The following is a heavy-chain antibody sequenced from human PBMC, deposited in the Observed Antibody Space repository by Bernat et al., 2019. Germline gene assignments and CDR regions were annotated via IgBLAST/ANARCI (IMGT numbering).Heavy chain of an antibody. Sequence: EVQLVESGGGLVQPGGSLRLSCVASGFTFSKYWMSWVRQAPGKGLEWVANIKQDGSGTYYVDSVKGRFTMSRDNAKNSLYLQMDSLRAEDTALYYCARLRNFDFDYWGQGTLVSVSS. D-gene: IGHD2/OR15-2a*01. CDR2: IKQDGSGT. J-gene: IGHJ4*02. V-gene: IGHV3-7*03. CDR3: ARLRNFDFDY. CDR1: GFTFSKYW.